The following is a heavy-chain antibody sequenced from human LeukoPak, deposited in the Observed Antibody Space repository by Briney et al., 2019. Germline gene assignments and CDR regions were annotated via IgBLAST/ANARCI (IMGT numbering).Heavy chain of an antibody. J-gene: IGHJ4*02. CDR3: ARDHRGYSYGYRGTHFDY. CDR2: ISAYNGNT. V-gene: IGHV1-18*01. CDR1: GYTFTSYG. D-gene: IGHD5-18*01. Sequence: ASVKVSCKASGYTFTSYGISWVRQAPGQGLEWMGWISAYNGNTNYAQKLQGRVTMTTDTSTSTAYMELRSLRSDDTAVYYCARDHRGYSYGYRGTHFDYWGQGTLVTVSS.